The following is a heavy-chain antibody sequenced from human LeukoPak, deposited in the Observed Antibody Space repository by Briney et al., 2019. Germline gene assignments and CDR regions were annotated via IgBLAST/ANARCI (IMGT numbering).Heavy chain of an antibody. D-gene: IGHD3-3*01. CDR3: ARDSPPLYYDFWSPNYYYMDV. CDR2: IYHSGST. J-gene: IGHJ6*03. V-gene: IGHV4-30-2*01. Sequence: SETLSLTCTVSGGSISSSSYYWSWIRQPPGKGLEWIGYIYHSGSTYYNPSLKSRVTISVDRSKNQFSLKLSSVTAADTAVYYCARDSPPLYYDFWSPNYYYMDVWGKGTTVTVSS. CDR1: GGSISSSSYY.